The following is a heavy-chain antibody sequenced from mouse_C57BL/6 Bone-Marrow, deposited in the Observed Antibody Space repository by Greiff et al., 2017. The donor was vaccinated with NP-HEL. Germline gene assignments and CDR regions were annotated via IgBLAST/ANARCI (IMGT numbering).Heavy chain of an antibody. D-gene: IGHD1-1*01. CDR3: TPVEAMDY. CDR1: GFNIKDDY. V-gene: IGHV14-4*01. CDR2: IDPENGDT. Sequence: VQLQQSGAELVRPGASVKLSCTASGFNIKDDYMHWVKQRPEQGLEWIGWIDPENGDTEYASKFQGKATITADTSSNTAYLQLSSLTSEDTAVYYCTPVEAMDYWGQGTSVTVSS. J-gene: IGHJ4*01.